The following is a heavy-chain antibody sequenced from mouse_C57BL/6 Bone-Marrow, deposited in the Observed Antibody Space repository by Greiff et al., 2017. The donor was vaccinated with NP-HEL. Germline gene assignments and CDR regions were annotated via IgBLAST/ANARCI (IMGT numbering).Heavy chain of an antibody. Sequence: EVKVVESGGGLVKPGGSLKLSCAASGFTFSSYAMSWVRQTPEKRLEWVATISDGGSYTYYPDNVKGRFTISRDNAKNNLYLQMSHLKSEDTAMYYCARDPLFFDVWGTGTTVTVSS. D-gene: IGHD1-1*01. V-gene: IGHV5-4*01. J-gene: IGHJ1*03. CDR3: ARDPLFFDV. CDR1: GFTFSSYA. CDR2: ISDGGSYT.